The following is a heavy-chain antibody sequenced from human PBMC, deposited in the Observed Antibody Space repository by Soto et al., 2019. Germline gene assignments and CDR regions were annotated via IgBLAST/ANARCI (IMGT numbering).Heavy chain of an antibody. D-gene: IGHD1-20*01. Sequence: QITLKESAPTLVKPTQTLTLTCTFSGFSLSTRGLGVGWIRQPPGKALEWLALIYWDDDKRHRPSLKSRLTITNDXXKXQXXLTMPNMDPVDTATYYCAHRPLRYNGKQGIDGFDIWGQGTMVTVSS. J-gene: IGHJ3*02. CDR1: GFSLSTRGLG. V-gene: IGHV2-5*02. CDR3: AHRPLRYNGKQGIDGFDI. CDR2: IYWDDDK.